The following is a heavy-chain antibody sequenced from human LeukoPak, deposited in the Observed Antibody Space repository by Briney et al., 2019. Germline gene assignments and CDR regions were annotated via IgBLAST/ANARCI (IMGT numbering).Heavy chain of an antibody. CDR2: IIPILGIA. CDR3: AREDCSGGSCYSSCYYGMDV. CDR1: GGTFSSYA. Sequence: SVKVSCKASGGTFSSYAISWVRQAPGQGLEWMGRIIPILGIANCAQKFQGRVTITADKSTSTAYMELSSLRSEDTAVYYCAREDCSGGSCYSSCYYGMDVWGQGTTVTVSS. V-gene: IGHV1-69*04. J-gene: IGHJ6*02. D-gene: IGHD2-15*01.